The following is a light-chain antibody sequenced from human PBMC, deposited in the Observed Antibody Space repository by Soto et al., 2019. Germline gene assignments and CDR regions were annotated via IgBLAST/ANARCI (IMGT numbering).Light chain of an antibody. CDR3: HQYNTWPRT. CDR1: QSVSSN. J-gene: IGKJ3*01. CDR2: DAS. V-gene: IGKV3-15*01. Sequence: EAVMTQSPATLSVSPGERPTLSCRASQSVSSNLAWYQQKPGQAPRLLIYDASTRATGIPARFSGSGSGTEFTLTISSLQSEDFAVYYFHQYNTWPRTFGPGTKVDIK.